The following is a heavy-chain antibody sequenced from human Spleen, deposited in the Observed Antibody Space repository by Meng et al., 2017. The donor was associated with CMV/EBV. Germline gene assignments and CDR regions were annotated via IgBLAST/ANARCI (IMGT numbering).Heavy chain of an antibody. J-gene: IGHJ6*02. CDR3: AKGLGYYGMDV. Sequence: GESLKISCAASGFTFTSYEMNWVRQAPGTGLEWVSYISSSGTTIYYADSVKGRFTISRENAKNSLYLQMNSLRAEDTAIYYCAKGLGYYGMDVWGQGTTVTVSS. V-gene: IGHV3-48*03. D-gene: IGHD3-16*01. CDR1: GFTFTSYE. CDR2: ISSSGTTI.